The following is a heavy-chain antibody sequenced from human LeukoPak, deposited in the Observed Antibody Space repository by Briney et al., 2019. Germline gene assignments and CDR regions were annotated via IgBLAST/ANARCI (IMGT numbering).Heavy chain of an antibody. Sequence: GGSLRLSCAASGFTFSRSAMTWVRQTPGKGLDWVSSISSSGNTYYADSVKGRFTISRDNSKNMQYLQMNSLRAEDTAVYYCVKGRISEDGLDFWGQGTLVTVSS. CDR3: VKGRISEDGLDF. J-gene: IGHJ4*02. D-gene: IGHD6-13*01. CDR2: ISSSGNT. V-gene: IGHV3-23*01. CDR1: GFTFSRSA.